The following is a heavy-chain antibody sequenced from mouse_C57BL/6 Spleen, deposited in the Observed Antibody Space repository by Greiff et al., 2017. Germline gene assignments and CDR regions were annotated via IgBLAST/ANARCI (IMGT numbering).Heavy chain of an antibody. D-gene: IGHD1-1*01. J-gene: IGHJ4*01. CDR3: AREYGSSDRRALDY. CDR2: IDPSDSYT. CDR1: GYTFTSYW. V-gene: IGHV1-69*01. Sequence: VQLQQPGAELVMPGASVKLSCKASGYTFTSYWMHWVKQRPGQGLEWIGEIDPSDSYTNYNQKFKGKSTLTVDKSSSTAYMQLSSLTSEDSAVYYCAREYGSSDRRALDYWGQGTSVTVSS.